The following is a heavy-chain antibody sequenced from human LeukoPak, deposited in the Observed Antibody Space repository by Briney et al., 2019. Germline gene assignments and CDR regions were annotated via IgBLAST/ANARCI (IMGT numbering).Heavy chain of an antibody. CDR3: ARVICGGDCYSGHWYFDL. Sequence: GGSLRLSCAASGFTFGSYWTGWVRQAPGKGPEWVANIKPDGSEKYYVDSVKGRFTISRDNAKNSLYLQMNSLRAEDTAVYYCARVICGGDCYSGHWYFDLWGRGTLVTVSS. V-gene: IGHV3-7*05. D-gene: IGHD2-21*02. J-gene: IGHJ2*01. CDR1: GFTFGSYW. CDR2: IKPDGSEK.